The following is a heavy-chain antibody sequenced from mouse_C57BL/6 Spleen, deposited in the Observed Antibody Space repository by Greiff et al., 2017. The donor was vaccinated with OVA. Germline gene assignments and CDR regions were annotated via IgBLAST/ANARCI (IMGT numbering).Heavy chain of an antibody. D-gene: IGHD4-1*01. J-gene: IGHJ3*01. CDR2: INPNNGGT. V-gene: IGHV1-22*01. CDR3: AREELAWFAD. Sequence: VQLKESGPELVKPGASVKMSCKASGYTFTDYDMHWVKQSHGQSLEWIGYINPNNGGTSYNQKFKGKATLTVNKSSSTAYMELRSLTSEDSAVYYCAREELAWFADWGQGTLVTVSA. CDR1: GYTFTDYD.